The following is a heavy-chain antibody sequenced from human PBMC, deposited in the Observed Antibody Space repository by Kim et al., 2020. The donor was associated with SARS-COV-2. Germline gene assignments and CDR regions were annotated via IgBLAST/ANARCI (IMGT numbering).Heavy chain of an antibody. Sequence: GGSLRLSCAASGFTFSSYAMHWVRQAPGKGLEWVAVISYDGSNKYYADSVKGRFTISRDNSKNTLYLQMNSLRAEDTAVYYCAREYYYDPFFDYWGQGTLVTVSS. CDR2: ISYDGSNK. CDR3: AREYYYDPFFDY. CDR1: GFTFSSYA. J-gene: IGHJ4*02. V-gene: IGHV3-30*04. D-gene: IGHD3-22*01.